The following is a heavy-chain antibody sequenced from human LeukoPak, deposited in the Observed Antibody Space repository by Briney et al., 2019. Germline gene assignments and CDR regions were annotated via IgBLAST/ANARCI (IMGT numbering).Heavy chain of an antibody. D-gene: IGHD1-26*01. V-gene: IGHV3-23*01. CDR1: GFTFSNYA. CDR3: AKDGGRYWDRFEY. Sequence: PGGSLRLSCAASGFTFSNYAMSWVRQAPGKGLEWVSAISGSGGTTYYADSVKGRFTISRDNSKNTLYLQMNSLRTEDTAVYYCAKDGGRYWDRFEYWGQGTLVTVSS. J-gene: IGHJ4*02. CDR2: ISGSGGTT.